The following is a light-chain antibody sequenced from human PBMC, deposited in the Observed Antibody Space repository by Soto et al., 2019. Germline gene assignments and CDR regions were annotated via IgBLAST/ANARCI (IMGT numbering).Light chain of an antibody. CDR1: QTIGSN. Sequence: EVVMTQSPATLSVSPGERATLSCRASQTIGSNLAWYQQKPGQPPRLLIYDASTRATDIPARFSGSGSGTEFTLTISSLQSEDFAVYYCQQFSSYPLTFGGGTKVDIK. J-gene: IGKJ4*01. CDR2: DAS. V-gene: IGKV3-15*01. CDR3: QQFSSYPLT.